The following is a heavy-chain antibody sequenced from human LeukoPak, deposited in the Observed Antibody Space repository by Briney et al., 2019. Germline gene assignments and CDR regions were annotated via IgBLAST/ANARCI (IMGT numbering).Heavy chain of an antibody. CDR3: AREVTTVTTFDY. V-gene: IGHV4-61*01. D-gene: IGHD4-17*01. Sequence: SETLSLTCTVSGDSVSSVSYYWSWIRQPPGKGLEWIGYIYYSGSTNYNPSLKSRVTISVDTSKNQFSLKLTSVTAADTAVYYCAREVTTVTTFDYWGQGTLVTVSS. J-gene: IGHJ4*02. CDR1: GDSVSSVSYY. CDR2: IYYSGST.